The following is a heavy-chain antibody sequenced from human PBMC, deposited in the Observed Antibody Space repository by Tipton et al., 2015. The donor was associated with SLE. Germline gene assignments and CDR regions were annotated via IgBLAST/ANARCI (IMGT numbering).Heavy chain of an antibody. CDR2: VNPNSGGT. CDR1: GYTYSGYY. CDR3: ARGGGSYFEGWGY. V-gene: IGHV1-2*06. D-gene: IGHD1-26*01. J-gene: IGHJ4*02. Sequence: QSGAEVKKPGASVKVSCKALGYTYSGYYMHWVRQAPGQGLEWMGRVNPNSGGTDYAQRFQGRVTMTWDTSITTAYMELASLRSDDTAVYYCARGGGSYFEGWGYWGQGTLVTVSS.